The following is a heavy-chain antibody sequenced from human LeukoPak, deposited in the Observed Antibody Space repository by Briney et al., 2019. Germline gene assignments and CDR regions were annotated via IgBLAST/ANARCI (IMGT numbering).Heavy chain of an antibody. CDR3: ARDTIQKIFGVVPLCYGMDV. J-gene: IGHJ6*02. V-gene: IGHV1-18*01. D-gene: IGHD3-3*01. CDR1: GYTFTSYG. CDR2: ISAYNGNT. Sequence: ASVKVSCRASGYTFTSYGISWVRQAPGQGLEWMGWISAYNGNTNYAQKLRGRVTMTTDTSTSTAYMELRSLRSDDTAVYYCARDTIQKIFGVVPLCYGMDVWGQGTTVTVSS.